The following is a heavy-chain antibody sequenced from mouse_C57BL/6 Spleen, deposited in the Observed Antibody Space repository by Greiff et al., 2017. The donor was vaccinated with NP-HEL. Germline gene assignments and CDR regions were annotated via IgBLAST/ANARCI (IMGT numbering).Heavy chain of an antibody. V-gene: IGHV1-50*01. J-gene: IGHJ4*01. CDR1: GYTFTSYW. CDR2: IDPSDSYT. D-gene: IGHD1-1*01. CDR3: ARGDYYGSSGYAMDY. Sequence: QVQLQQPGAELVKPGASVKLSCKASGYTFTSYWMQWVKQRPGQGLEWIGEIDPSDSYTNYNQKFKGKATLTVDTSSSTAYMQLSSLTSEDSAVYYCARGDYYGSSGYAMDYWGQGTSVTVSS.